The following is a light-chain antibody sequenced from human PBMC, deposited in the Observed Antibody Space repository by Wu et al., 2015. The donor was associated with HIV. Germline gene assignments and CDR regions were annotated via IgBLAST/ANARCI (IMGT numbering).Light chain of an antibody. J-gene: IGKJ5*01. CDR1: QSVSSY. CDR2: DAS. V-gene: IGKV3-11*01. Sequence: EIVLTQSPATLSLSPGERATLSCRASQSVSSYSAWYQQKPGQAPRLLIYDASNRATGIPARFSGSGSGTDFTLTISSLEPEDSAVYYCQQRSNWLFTFGQGTRLEIK. CDR3: QQRSNWLFT.